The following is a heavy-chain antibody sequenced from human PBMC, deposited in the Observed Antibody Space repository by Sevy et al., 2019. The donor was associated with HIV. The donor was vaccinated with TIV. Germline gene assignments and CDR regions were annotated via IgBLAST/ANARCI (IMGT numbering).Heavy chain of an antibody. V-gene: IGHV3-30-3*01. CDR1: GFTFSSYG. D-gene: IGHD6-6*01. CDR2: ISYDGNNR. Sequence: GGSLRLSCAASGFTFSSYGVNWVRQAPGKGLEWVAVISYDGNNRYYADSVKGRFTISRDNSKNTLYLQMNSLSADDTAVYYCARGLAALPGYYYGMDVWGLGTTVTVSS. J-gene: IGHJ6*02. CDR3: ARGLAALPGYYYGMDV.